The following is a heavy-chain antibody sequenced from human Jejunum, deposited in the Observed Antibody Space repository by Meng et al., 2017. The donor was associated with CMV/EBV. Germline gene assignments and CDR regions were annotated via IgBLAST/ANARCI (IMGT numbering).Heavy chain of an antibody. CDR2: IRYDGGER. Sequence: LRLSWAASGFNFKGYWMDWVRQAPGRGLEWVANIRYDGGERYYVNSVEGRFFIYRDNARNTLYLQMNSLRGDDSAIYYCTRALDYWGQGTPVTVSS. J-gene: IGHJ4*02. V-gene: IGHV3-7*04. CDR3: TRALDY. CDR1: GFNFKGYW.